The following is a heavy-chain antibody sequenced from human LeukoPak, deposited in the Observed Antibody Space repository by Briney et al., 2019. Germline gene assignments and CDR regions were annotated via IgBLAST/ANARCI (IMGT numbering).Heavy chain of an antibody. D-gene: IGHD3-22*01. V-gene: IGHV3-7*01. J-gene: IGHJ4*02. CDR3: ARDAKYYYDSSGCDY. CDR2: IKQDGSEK. Sequence: GGSLRLSCAASGFTFSSYWMSWVRQAPEKGLEWVANIKQDGSEKYYVDSVKGRFTISRDNAKNSLYLQMNSLRAEDTAVYYCARDAKYYYDSSGCDYWGQGTLVTVSS. CDR1: GFTFSSYW.